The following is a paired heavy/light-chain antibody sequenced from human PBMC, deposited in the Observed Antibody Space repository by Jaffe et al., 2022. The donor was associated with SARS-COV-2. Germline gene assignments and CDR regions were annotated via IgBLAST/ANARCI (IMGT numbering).Heavy chain of an antibody. CDR1: GFTFKDAW. V-gene: IGHV3-15*01. CDR2: IKGRNDGETT. CDR3: TTSLNKALP. J-gene: IGHJ5*02. Sequence: EVQLVESGGGLVDPGGSLRLSCVVSGFTFKDAWMHWVRQAPGKGLEWVGRIKGRNDGETTDYAAPVKGRFTISRDDSKNTQYLQMNSLKIEDTAVYYCTTSLNKALPWGQGTLVTVSS.
Light chain of an antibody. V-gene: IGLV2-14*03. CDR3: SSYTRSTTWV. Sequence: QSALTQPASVSGSPGQSITISCAGTSSDIGAHNSVSWYQQYPGKVPKLMIYDVSNRPLGVSDRFSGSKSGNTASLTISGLQAEDEADYYCSSYTRSTTWVFGGGTKVTVL. CDR2: DVS. J-gene: IGLJ3*02. CDR1: SSDIGAHNS.